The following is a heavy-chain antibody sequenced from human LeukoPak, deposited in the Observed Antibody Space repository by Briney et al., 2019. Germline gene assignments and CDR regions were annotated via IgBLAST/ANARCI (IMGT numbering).Heavy chain of an antibody. Sequence: GGSLRLSCAASGFTFSSYGMRWVRQAPGKGLEWVAVIWYDGSNKYYADSVKGRFTISRDNSKNTLYLQMNSLRAEDTAVYYCARDPGEYQLLFWFDPWGQGTLVTVSS. CDR1: GFTFSSYG. CDR2: IWYDGSNK. D-gene: IGHD2-2*01. CDR3: ARDPGEYQLLFWFDP. V-gene: IGHV3-33*01. J-gene: IGHJ5*02.